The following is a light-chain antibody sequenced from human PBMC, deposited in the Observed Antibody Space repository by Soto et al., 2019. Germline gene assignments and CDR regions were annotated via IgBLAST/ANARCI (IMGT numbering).Light chain of an antibody. CDR2: DVS. J-gene: IGLJ1*01. V-gene: IGLV2-14*01. CDR1: SSDVGGYNY. Sequence: QSALTHPACVSGSPGQTITISCTGTSSDVGGYNYVSWYQQHPGKAPKLMIYDVSNRPSGVSNRFSGSKSGNTASLTISGLQAEDEADYYCSSYTSSSTYVFGTGP. CDR3: SSYTSSSTYV.